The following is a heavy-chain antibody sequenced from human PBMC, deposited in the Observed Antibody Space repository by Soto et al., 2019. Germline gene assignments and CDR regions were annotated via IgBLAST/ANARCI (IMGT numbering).Heavy chain of an antibody. Sequence: SETLSLTCAVSGGFISSGDSSWSWIRQPPGRGLEWIGHIYTSGSTNYNPSLKSRVTMSVDTSKNQFSLKLSSVTAADTAVYYCAREREPDFWSGYYKGPWFDPWGQGTLVTVSS. J-gene: IGHJ5*02. CDR1: GGFISSGDSS. CDR3: AREREPDFWSGYYKGPWFDP. CDR2: IYTSGST. V-gene: IGHV4-30-2*01. D-gene: IGHD3-3*01.